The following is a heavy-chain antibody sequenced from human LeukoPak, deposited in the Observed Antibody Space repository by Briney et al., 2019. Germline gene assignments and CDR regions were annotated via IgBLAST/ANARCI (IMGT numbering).Heavy chain of an antibody. CDR3: ARGYCGADCYNYYYYYMDV. Sequence: SVKVSCKASGGTFSSYAIRWVRQAPGQGLEWMGGIIPIFGTANYAQKFQGRVTITTDESTSTAYMELSSLRSEDTAVYYCARGYCGADCYNYYYYYMDVWGKGTTVTVSS. V-gene: IGHV1-69*05. D-gene: IGHD2-21*02. CDR2: IIPIFGTA. J-gene: IGHJ6*03. CDR1: GGTFSSYA.